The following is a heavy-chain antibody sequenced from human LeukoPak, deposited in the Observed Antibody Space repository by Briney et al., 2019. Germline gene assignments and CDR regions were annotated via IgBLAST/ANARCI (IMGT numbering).Heavy chain of an antibody. V-gene: IGHV3-7*04. D-gene: IGHD2-2*01. Sequence: PGGSLRLSCAASGFTFSSYWMTWVRQAPGKGLEWVANINQDRSEKYYVDSVKGRFTICRDNAKNSLYLQMNSLRAEDTAVYYCARDRRCSSTSCYYFDYWGEGTLVTVSS. CDR1: GFTFSSYW. CDR3: ARDRRCSSTSCYYFDY. J-gene: IGHJ4*02. CDR2: INQDRSEK.